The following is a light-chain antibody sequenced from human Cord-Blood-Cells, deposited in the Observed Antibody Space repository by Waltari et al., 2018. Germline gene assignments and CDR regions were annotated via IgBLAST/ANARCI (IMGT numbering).Light chain of an antibody. V-gene: IGLV2-11*01. CDR1: SSDVGVYHY. CDR2: DVS. Sequence: QSALTQPRPVSGSPGQSVTIPCTGTSSDVGVYHYLSWYQQHPGKAPKLMIYDVSKRPSGVPDRFSGSKSGNTASLTISGLQAEDEADYYCCSYAGSYNYVFGTGTKVTVL. J-gene: IGLJ1*01. CDR3: CSYAGSYNYV.